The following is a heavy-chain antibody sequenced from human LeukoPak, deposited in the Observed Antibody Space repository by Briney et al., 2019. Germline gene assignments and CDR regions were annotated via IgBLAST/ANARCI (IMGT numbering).Heavy chain of an antibody. V-gene: IGHV1-8*03. D-gene: IGHD1-14*01. CDR2: MNPNSGNT. CDR1: GYTFTSYD. Sequence: ASVKVSCKASGYTFTSYDINWVRQATGQGLEWMGWMNPNSGNTGYAQKFQGRVTITRNTSISTAYMELSSLRSEDAAVYYCARAVSGWYYFDYWGQGTLVTVSS. J-gene: IGHJ4*02. CDR3: ARAVSGWYYFDY.